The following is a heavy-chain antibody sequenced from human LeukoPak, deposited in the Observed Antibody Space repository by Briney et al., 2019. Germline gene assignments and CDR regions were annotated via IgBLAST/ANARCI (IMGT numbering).Heavy chain of an antibody. CDR3: ARGSSLAAAGTGYSFDY. CDR2: IHHSGST. D-gene: IGHD6-13*01. CDR1: GVSFSGDY. Sequence: SETLSLTCAVYGVSFSGDYWSWIRQPPGKGLEWIGEIHHSGSTNYNPSLKSRVTISVDTSKNQFSLKLTSVTAADTAVYYCARGSSLAAAGTGYSFDYWGQGTQATVSS. J-gene: IGHJ4*02. V-gene: IGHV4-34*01.